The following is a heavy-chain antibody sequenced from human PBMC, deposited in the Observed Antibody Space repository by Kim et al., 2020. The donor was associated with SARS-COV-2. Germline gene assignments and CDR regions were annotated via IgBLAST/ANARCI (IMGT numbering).Heavy chain of an antibody. CDR3: ARDTYYFGWGSYYMGFKYYYYGMDV. Sequence: GGSLRLSCAASGFTFSSYSMHWVRQAPGKGLEWVASISSSGSYIYYADSVKGRFTISRDNAKNSLYLQMNSLRAEDTAVYYCARDTYYFGWGSYYMGFKYYYYGMDVWGQGTTVTVSS. CDR2: ISSSGSYI. D-gene: IGHD3-10*01. CDR1: GFTFSSYS. V-gene: IGHV3-21*01. J-gene: IGHJ6*02.